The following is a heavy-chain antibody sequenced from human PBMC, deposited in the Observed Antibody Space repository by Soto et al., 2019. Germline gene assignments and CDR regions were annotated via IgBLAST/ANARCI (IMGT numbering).Heavy chain of an antibody. CDR3: ASRGPLGVAGTLGY. Sequence: QVQLVESGGGVVQPGRSLRLSCAASGFTFSSYGMHWVRQAPGKGLEWVAVIWYDGSNKYYADSVKGRFTISRDNSKNTLNLQMNSLRAEDTAVYYCASRGPLGVAGTLGYWGQGTLVTVSS. V-gene: IGHV3-33*01. CDR2: IWYDGSNK. CDR1: GFTFSSYG. D-gene: IGHD6-19*01. J-gene: IGHJ4*02.